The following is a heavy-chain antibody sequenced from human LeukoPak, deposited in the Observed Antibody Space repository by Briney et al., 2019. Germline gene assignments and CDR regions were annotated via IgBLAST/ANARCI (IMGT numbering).Heavy chain of an antibody. CDR3: ARGPRGAFDI. CDR2: ISAYNGNT. Sequence: ASVKVSCKASGYTFTSYGISWVRQAPGQGLEWMGWISAYNGNTNYAQKLQGRATMTRNTSISTAYMELSSLRSEDTAVYYCARGPRGAFDIWGQGTMVTVSS. D-gene: IGHD3-10*01. J-gene: IGHJ3*02. V-gene: IGHV1-18*01. CDR1: GYTFTSYG.